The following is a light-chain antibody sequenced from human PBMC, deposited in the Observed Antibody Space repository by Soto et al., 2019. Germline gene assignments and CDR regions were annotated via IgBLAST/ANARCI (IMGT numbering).Light chain of an antibody. V-gene: IGKV3-20*01. CDR2: AAS. Sequence: EIVLTQSPDTLSLSPGERATLSCRASQSLSSSYLAWYQHKPRQAPRLLIYAASSRASGIPARFSGSGSGTEFTLSISSLQSEDFALYYCQQYGSSGTFGQGTKVDIK. CDR3: QQYGSSGT. CDR1: QSLSSSY. J-gene: IGKJ1*01.